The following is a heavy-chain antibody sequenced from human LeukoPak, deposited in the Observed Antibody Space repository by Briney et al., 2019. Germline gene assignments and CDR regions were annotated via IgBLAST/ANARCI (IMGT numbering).Heavy chain of an antibody. CDR1: GFTFSSYA. CDR3: ARDKARLLWFGELRSYGMDV. D-gene: IGHD3-10*01. J-gene: IGHJ6*04. V-gene: IGHV3-30*04. CDR2: ISYDGSNK. Sequence: GGSLRLSCAASGFTFSSYAMHWVRQAPGKGLESVAVISYDGSNKYCADSVKGRFTISRDNAKNSLYLQMNSLRAEDTAVYYCARDKARLLWFGELRSYGMDVWGKGTTVTVSS.